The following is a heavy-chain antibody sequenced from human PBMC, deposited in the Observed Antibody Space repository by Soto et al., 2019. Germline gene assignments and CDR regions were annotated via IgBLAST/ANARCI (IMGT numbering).Heavy chain of an antibody. J-gene: IGHJ4*02. D-gene: IGHD5-12*01. CDR3: ARDGSGYALDS. Sequence: LETLSLTCAVYGGSFSCYYLTWIRQPPGKGLEWIGEINHSGDTKYNPSLKSRVTISVDTSKNQFSLKLSSVTAADTAVYYSARDGSGYALDSWGQGTLVTVSS. CDR1: GGSFSCYY. V-gene: IGHV4-34*01. CDR2: INHSGDT.